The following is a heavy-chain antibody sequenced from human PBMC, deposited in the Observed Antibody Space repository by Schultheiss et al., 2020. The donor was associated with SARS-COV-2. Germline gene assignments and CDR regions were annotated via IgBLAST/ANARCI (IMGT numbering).Heavy chain of an antibody. CDR2: IYYGGST. CDR3: ARKYPVVGLEWSR. J-gene: IGHJ4*02. V-gene: IGHV4-31*03. CDR1: GGSISSGGYY. D-gene: IGHD3-3*01. Sequence: SETLSLTCTVSGGSISSGGYYWSWIRQHPGKGLEWIGYIYYGGSTFYNPSLKSRVTMSVDTSKNQFSLKLSSVTAADTAVYYCARKYPVVGLEWSRWGQGTLVTVSS.